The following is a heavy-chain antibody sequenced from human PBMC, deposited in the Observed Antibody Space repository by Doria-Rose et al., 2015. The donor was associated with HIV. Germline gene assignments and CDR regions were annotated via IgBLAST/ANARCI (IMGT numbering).Heavy chain of an antibody. CDR3: ARMGSYRELDY. CDR2: TYYTGTS. D-gene: IGHD3-3*01. V-gene: IGHV4-30-4*01. J-gene: IGHJ4*02. Sequence: NWIRQAPGKGLESLGYTYYTGTSGYSPSLMSRLNMAVDTSKNQFSLKLSSVTVADTAVYYCARMGSYRELDYWGQGALVIVSA.